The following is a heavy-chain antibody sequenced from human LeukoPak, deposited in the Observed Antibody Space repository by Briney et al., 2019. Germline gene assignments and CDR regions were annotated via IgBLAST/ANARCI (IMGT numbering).Heavy chain of an antibody. D-gene: IGHD5-18*01. V-gene: IGHV1-46*01. J-gene: IGHJ4*02. CDR1: GYTFTSYY. CDR2: INPSGGST. CDR3: ARVRTPKRGYSYGPEGGITFDY. Sequence: ASVKVSCKASGYTFTSYYMHWVRQAPGQGLEWRGIINPSGGSTSYAQKFQGRVTMTRDTSTSTVYVELSSLRSEDTAVYYCARVRTPKRGYSYGPEGGITFDYWGQGTLVTVSS.